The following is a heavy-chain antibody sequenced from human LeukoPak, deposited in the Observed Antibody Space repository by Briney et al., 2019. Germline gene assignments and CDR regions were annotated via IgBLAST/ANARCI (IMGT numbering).Heavy chain of an antibody. CDR3: ARMADYYERGFDP. D-gene: IGHD3-22*01. CDR1: GGTFSSYA. V-gene: IGHV1-69*01. Sequence: SVKLSCKASGGTFSSYAISWVRQAPGQGLEWMGGIIPIFGTANYAQKFQGRVTITADESTSTAYMELSSLRSEDTAVYYCARMADYYERGFDPWGQGTLDTVSS. CDR2: IIPIFGTA. J-gene: IGHJ5*02.